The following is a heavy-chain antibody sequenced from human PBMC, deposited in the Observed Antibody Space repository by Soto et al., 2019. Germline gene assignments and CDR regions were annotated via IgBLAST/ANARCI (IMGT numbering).Heavy chain of an antibody. J-gene: IGHJ5*02. D-gene: IGHD6-13*01. V-gene: IGHV4-39*07. CDR2: IYNSGRT. CDR3: ARGKSWGIAAAGTPTRGWFDP. Sequence: SETLSLTCSVSGGSISTSGYYWGWIRQPPGKGLEWIGSIYNSGRTYYNPSLKSRVTISVDRSKNQFSLKLSSVTAADTAVYYCARGKSWGIAAAGTPTRGWFDPWGQGTLVTVSS. CDR1: GGSISTSGYY.